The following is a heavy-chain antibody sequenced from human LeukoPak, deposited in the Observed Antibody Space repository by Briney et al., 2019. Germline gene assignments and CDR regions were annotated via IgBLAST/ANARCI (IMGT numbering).Heavy chain of an antibody. D-gene: IGHD3-10*01. CDR1: GFTFSSYW. Sequence: GGSLRLSCAASGFTFSSYWMSWVRQAPGKGLEWVSSISSSSSYIYYADSVKGRFTISRDNAKNSLYLQMNSLRAEDTAVYYCARDVASAYYYGSGSYAWFDPWGQGTLVTVSS. CDR2: ISSSSSYI. V-gene: IGHV3-21*01. CDR3: ARDVASAYYYGSGSYAWFDP. J-gene: IGHJ5*02.